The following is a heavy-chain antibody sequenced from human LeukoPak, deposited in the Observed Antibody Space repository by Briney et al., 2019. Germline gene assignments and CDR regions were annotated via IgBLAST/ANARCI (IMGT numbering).Heavy chain of an antibody. D-gene: IGHD3-16*01. J-gene: IGHJ3*02. V-gene: IGHV3-66*01. Sequence: GGSLRLSCTASGFTVSSDYMSWVRQAPGKGLEWVSVVYSGGNTYYADSVKGRFTISRDNSKSTLYLQMHSLRSDDTAVFYCVKTMVTFGGLIRTDAFDIWGQGTMVTVSS. CDR2: VYSGGNT. CDR3: VKTMVTFGGLIRTDAFDI. CDR1: GFTVSSDY.